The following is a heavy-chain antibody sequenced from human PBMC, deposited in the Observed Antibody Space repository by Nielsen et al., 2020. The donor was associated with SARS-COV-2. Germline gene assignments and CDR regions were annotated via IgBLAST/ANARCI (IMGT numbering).Heavy chain of an antibody. D-gene: IGHD3-10*01. CDR1: GGSFSGYY. CDR2: INHSGST. CDR3: ARGSTRYYYGSGIVDS. V-gene: IGHV4-34*01. Sequence: SETLSLTCAVYGGSFSGYYWSWIRQPPGKGLEWIGEINHSGSTNYNPSLKSRVTISVDTSKNQFSLKLSSVTAADTAVYYCARGSTRYYYGSGIVDSWGQGTLVTVSS. J-gene: IGHJ5*01.